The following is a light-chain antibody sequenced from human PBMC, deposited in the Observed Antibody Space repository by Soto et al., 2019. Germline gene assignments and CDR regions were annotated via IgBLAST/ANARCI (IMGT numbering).Light chain of an antibody. Sequence: QSVLTQPPSASGTPGQRVTISCSGSSSNIGGNPVNWYQQLPGTAPKLLIYSNNQRPSGVPDRFSGSKSGTSASLAISGLQSEEGADYYCAAWDDSLNGVVFGGGTKLTVL. CDR3: AAWDDSLNGVV. V-gene: IGLV1-44*01. CDR1: SSNIGGNP. CDR2: SNN. J-gene: IGLJ2*01.